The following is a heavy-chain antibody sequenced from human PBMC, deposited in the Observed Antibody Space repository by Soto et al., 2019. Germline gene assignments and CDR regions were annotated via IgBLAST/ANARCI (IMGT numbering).Heavy chain of an antibody. Sequence: SETLSLTCTVSGDSINSDYYYWSWIRQPPGKGLEWIGYISNSGSTDYSPSLKSRVTISIDTSKNQFSLKLSSVTAADTAVYYCASAIEMATKWNYFDYWGQGTLVTVSS. D-gene: IGHD5-12*01. J-gene: IGHJ4*02. CDR1: GDSINSDYYY. V-gene: IGHV4-30-4*01. CDR3: ASAIEMATKWNYFDY. CDR2: ISNSGST.